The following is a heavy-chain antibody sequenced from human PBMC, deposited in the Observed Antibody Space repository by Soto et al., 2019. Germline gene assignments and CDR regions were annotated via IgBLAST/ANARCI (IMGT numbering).Heavy chain of an antibody. CDR2: IIPIYGTA. CDR3: ARGFPLWFDP. CDR1: GGTFSSYA. Sequence: ASVKVSCKASGGTFSSYAISWVRQAPGQGLEWMGGIIPIYGTANYAQKFQGRVTITTDTSASTAYMELSSLRSEDTAVYYCARGFPLWFDPWGQGTLVTVSS. V-gene: IGHV1-69*05. J-gene: IGHJ5*02. D-gene: IGHD3-3*01.